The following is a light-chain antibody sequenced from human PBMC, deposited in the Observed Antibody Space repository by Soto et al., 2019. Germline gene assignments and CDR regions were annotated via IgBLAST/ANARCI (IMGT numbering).Light chain of an antibody. CDR1: SSDVGGYKY. CDR3: SSYSRRSTDV. CDR2: DVS. V-gene: IGLV2-14*03. Sequence: QSVLTQPASVSWSPGQMITISCTGTSSDVGGYKYVSWYQQHPGKAPKLIIYDVSYRPSGVSNRFSGSKSGNTASLTISGLQAEDEADYFCSSYSRRSTDVFGTGTKVTVL. J-gene: IGLJ1*01.